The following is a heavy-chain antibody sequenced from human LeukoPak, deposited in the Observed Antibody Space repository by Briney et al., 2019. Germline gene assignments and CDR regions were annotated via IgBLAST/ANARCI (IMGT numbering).Heavy chain of an antibody. D-gene: IGHD5-18*01. J-gene: IGHJ4*02. CDR1: GLTFSSYA. Sequence: PGGSLRLSCAASGLTFSSYAMSWVRQAPGKGLEWVSAISGSGGSTDYAESVKGRFTISRDNSKNTLYLQMNSLRAEDTAVYYCAKEQQLWLLGYFDYWGQGPVVTVSS. CDR2: ISGSGGST. CDR3: AKEQQLWLLGYFDY. V-gene: IGHV3-23*01.